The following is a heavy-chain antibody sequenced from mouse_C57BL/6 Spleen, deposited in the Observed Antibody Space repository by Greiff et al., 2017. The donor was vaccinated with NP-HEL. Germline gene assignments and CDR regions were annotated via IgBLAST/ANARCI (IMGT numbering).Heavy chain of an antibody. V-gene: IGHV1-69*01. Sequence: QVQLQQSGAELVMPGASVKLSCKASGYTFTSYWMHWVKQRPGQGLEWIGEIDPSDSYTNYNQKFKGKSTLTVDKSSSTAYMQLSSLTSEDSAVYYCARGSTMVTKGWYFDVWGTGTTVTVSS. J-gene: IGHJ1*03. D-gene: IGHD2-1*01. CDR3: ARGSTMVTKGWYFDV. CDR1: GYTFTSYW. CDR2: IDPSDSYT.